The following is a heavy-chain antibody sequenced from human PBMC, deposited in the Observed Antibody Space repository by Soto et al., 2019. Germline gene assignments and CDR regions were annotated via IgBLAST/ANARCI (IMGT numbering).Heavy chain of an antibody. V-gene: IGHV4-39*07. CDR1: SAPVSSTSDM. CDR2: VYRTGST. D-gene: IGHD6-13*01. CDR3: ARARATIAAAAIFDC. J-gene: IGHJ4*02. Sequence: PSETLSLTCTVSSAPVSSTSDMWGWIRQPPGKGLEWIGEVYRTGSTNYNPSLESRLTISVDKSKNQFSLKLTSVTAADTAVYYCARARATIAAAAIFDCWGQGTLVTVSS.